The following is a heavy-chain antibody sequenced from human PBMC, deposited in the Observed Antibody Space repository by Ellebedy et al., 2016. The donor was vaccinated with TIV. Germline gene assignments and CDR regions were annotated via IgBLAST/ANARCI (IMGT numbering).Heavy chain of an antibody. Sequence: AASVKVSCKASGYTFTGYYMHWVRQAPGQGLEWMGWINPNSGGTNYAQKFQGRVTMTRDTSTSTAYMELRSLRSDDTAVYYCARDAGPGGYNTEYYYYGMDVWGQGTTVTVSS. D-gene: IGHD5-18*01. V-gene: IGHV1-2*02. J-gene: IGHJ6*02. CDR3: ARDAGPGGYNTEYYYYGMDV. CDR1: GYTFTGYY. CDR2: INPNSGGT.